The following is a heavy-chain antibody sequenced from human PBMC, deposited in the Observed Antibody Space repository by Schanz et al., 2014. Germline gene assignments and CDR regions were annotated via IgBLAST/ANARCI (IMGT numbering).Heavy chain of an antibody. CDR1: GYTFTGYY. V-gene: IGHV1-2*06. Sequence: QVQLVQSGAEVKKPGASVKVSCKASGYTFTGYYMHWVRQAPGQGLEWMGRINPNSGGTNYAQKFQGRVTMTRDTSMSTAYMELTRLRSDDTAVYYCARVGSPQSASGRLNSLDYWGQGTLVTVSS. J-gene: IGHJ4*02. D-gene: IGHD6-19*01. CDR3: ARVGSPQSASGRLNSLDY. CDR2: INPNSGGT.